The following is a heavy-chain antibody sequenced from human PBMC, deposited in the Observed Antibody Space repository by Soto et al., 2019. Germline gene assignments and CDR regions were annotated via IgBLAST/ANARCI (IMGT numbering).Heavy chain of an antibody. CDR1: GGTFSRYG. Sequence: QVQLVQSGAEVKKPGSSVKVSCKASGGTFSRYGFSWVRQAPGQGLEWMGGIIPLFGTRDYAQRFQGRVTITAGEATTTVYMELSSLRSEDTAMYYCARAWPRGTRIAVYSENYAMDVWGQGTTGTVSS. D-gene: IGHD3-22*01. CDR3: ARAWPRGTRIAVYSENYAMDV. J-gene: IGHJ6*02. CDR2: IIPLFGTR. V-gene: IGHV1-69*01.